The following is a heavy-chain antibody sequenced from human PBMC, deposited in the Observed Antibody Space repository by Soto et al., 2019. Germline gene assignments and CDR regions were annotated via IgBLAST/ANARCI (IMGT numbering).Heavy chain of an antibody. D-gene: IGHD4-17*01. CDR3: ARLRSDAFDI. CDR1: GFTFNYFT. V-gene: IGHV3-21*04. CDR2: ISSSSSHK. Sequence: EVQLVESGGGLVKPGESLRLSCAASGFTFNYFTMNWVRQAPRKGLEWVASISSSSSHKYSADSVRGRSTFSRDNANNSLYLQMNSLRVEDTAVYYCARLRSDAFDIWGQGTLVTVSS. J-gene: IGHJ3*02.